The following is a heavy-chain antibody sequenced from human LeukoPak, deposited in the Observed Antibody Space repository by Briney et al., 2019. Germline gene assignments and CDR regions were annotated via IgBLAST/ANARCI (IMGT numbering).Heavy chain of an antibody. Sequence: SETLSLTCTVSGGSISSYYWSWIRQPPGKGLEWVGYIYYSGSTNYNPSLKSRVTISVDTSKNQFSLKLSSVTAADTAVYYCARNRDGYNDYWGQGTLVTVSS. V-gene: IGHV4-59*08. D-gene: IGHD5-24*01. CDR2: IYYSGST. CDR3: ARNRDGYNDY. J-gene: IGHJ4*02. CDR1: GGSISSYY.